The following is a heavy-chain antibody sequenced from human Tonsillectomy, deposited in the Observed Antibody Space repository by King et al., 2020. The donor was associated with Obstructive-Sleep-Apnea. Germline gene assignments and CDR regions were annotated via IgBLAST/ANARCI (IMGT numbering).Heavy chain of an antibody. Sequence: VQLVESGAEVKKPGESLKISCKGSGYSFTSYWIGWVRQMPGKGLEWMGIIYPGDADTSYSPSFQGQVAISADKSISTAYLQWSSLKASDTAMYYCAGPRDVVVPAVDYWGQGTLVTVSS. CDR3: AGPRDVVVPAVDY. CDR2: IYPGDADT. V-gene: IGHV5-51*01. D-gene: IGHD2-2*01. J-gene: IGHJ4*02. CDR1: GYSFTSYW.